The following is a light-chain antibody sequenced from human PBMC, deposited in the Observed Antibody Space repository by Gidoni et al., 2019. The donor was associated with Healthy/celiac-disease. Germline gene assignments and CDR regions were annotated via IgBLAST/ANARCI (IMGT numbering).Light chain of an antibody. J-gene: IGKJ2*01. CDR3: QQYDNLPYT. V-gene: IGKV1-33*01. CDR1: QDISNY. CDR2: DAS. Sequence: DIPVTQPPSSLSASVGDRVTITCQASQDISNYLNWYQQKPGKAPKLLIYDASNLETGVPSRFSGSGSGTDFTFTISSLQPEDIATYYCQQYDNLPYTFGQGTKLEIK.